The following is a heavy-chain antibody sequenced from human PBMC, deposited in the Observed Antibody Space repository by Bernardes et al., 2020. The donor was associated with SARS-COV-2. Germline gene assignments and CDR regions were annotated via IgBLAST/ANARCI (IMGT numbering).Heavy chain of an antibody. CDR2: INPYNGNT. Sequence: ASVEVSCKASGYTFTSYGISWVRQAPGQGLEWMGWINPYNGNTNYAQKLQGRVTMTTNTSISTAYMELSSLRSDDTAVYYCARGAGHNWFDPWGQGTLVTVSS. CDR1: GYTFTSYG. CDR3: ARGAGHNWFDP. J-gene: IGHJ5*02. D-gene: IGHD6-19*01. V-gene: IGHV1-18*04.